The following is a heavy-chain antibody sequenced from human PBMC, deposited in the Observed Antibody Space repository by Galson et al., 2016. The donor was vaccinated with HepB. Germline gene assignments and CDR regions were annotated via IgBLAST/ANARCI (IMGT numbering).Heavy chain of an antibody. D-gene: IGHD3-10*02. V-gene: IGHV3-48*02. CDR2: IIGDSTTI. Sequence: SLRLSCAASGFTFSTYSLNWVRRAPGKGLEWVAYIIGDSTTISYADSVKGRFTISRDNVKNSLYLQMNSLRDEDTAIYYCLGSGSQSLWGQGTLVAVSS. J-gene: IGHJ4*02. CDR3: LGSGSQSL. CDR1: GFTFSTYS.